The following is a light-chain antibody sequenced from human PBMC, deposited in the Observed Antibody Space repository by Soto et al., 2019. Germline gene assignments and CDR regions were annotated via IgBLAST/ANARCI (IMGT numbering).Light chain of an antibody. Sequence: DIQMTQSPSSVSASVGDRVTITCRASQDITTWLAWYQQKPGVAPRLLMSGASNLQSEVPSRFSGSGSGTHFTLTISSLQPEDFATYYCQHYNSYSEAFGQGTKVELK. V-gene: IGKV1D-16*01. CDR2: GAS. CDR3: QHYNSYSEA. J-gene: IGKJ1*01. CDR1: QDITTW.